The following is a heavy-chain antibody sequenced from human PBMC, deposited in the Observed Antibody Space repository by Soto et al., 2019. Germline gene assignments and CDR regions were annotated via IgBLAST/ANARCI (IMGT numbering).Heavy chain of an antibody. Sequence: SVKVSCKASGGTFSSYAISWGRQAPGQGLEWMGGIIPIFGTANYAQKFQGRVTITADESTSTAYMGLSSLRSEDTAVYYCARVPDSSSSPFDYWGQGTLVTVSS. CDR1: GGTFSSYA. V-gene: IGHV1-69*13. D-gene: IGHD6-6*01. CDR2: IIPIFGTA. J-gene: IGHJ4*02. CDR3: ARVPDSSSSPFDY.